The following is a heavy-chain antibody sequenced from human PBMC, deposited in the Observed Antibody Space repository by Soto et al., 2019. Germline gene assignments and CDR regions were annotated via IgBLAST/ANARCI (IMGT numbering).Heavy chain of an antibody. CDR1: GLTFGTYA. Sequence: EVQMLESGGGLVQPGGSLRLSCAASGLTFGTYAMTWVRQAPGKGLVWVSAISGSGGDTYYADSVRGRFTISRDNSKNTLYLQMNSLRAEDTAVYFCAKVVVPATMWGQHGLDVWGQGTTVTVSS. CDR3: AKVVVPATMWGQHGLDV. V-gene: IGHV3-23*01. J-gene: IGHJ6*02. D-gene: IGHD2-2*01. CDR2: ISGSGGDT.